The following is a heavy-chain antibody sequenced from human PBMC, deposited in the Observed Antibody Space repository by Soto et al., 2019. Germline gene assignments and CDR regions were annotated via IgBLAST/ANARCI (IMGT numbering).Heavy chain of an antibody. D-gene: IGHD3-10*01. V-gene: IGHV4-4*07. CDR1: GGSISTYY. J-gene: IGHJ5*02. CDR3: ARGGRTSETDWFDP. Sequence: SETLSLTCTVSGGSISTYYWSWIRQPAGKGLEWIGHIYTSGKTNYNPSLKSRITMSADTSRNQISLKLRSVTVADTAVYFCARGGRTSETDWFDPWGQGTLVTVSS. CDR2: IYTSGKT.